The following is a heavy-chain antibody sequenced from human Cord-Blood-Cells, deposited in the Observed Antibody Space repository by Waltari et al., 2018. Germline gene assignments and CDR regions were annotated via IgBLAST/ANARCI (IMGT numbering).Heavy chain of an antibody. CDR2: MNPNSGNT. Sequence: QVKLVQSGAEVKKPGASVKVSCKGSGYTFTSYDTNWVRQATGTGLEWMGWMNPNSGNTGYAQKFQGRVTMTRNTSISTDYMELSSLRSEDTAVYYCARAPPDAFDIWGQGTMVTVSS. J-gene: IGHJ3*02. CDR1: GYTFTSYD. CDR3: ARAPPDAFDI. V-gene: IGHV1-8*01.